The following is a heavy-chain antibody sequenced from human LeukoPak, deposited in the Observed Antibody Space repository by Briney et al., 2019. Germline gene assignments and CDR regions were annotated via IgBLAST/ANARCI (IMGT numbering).Heavy chain of an antibody. CDR1: GGSMTNSTYY. CDR3: ARVHDFWSGYPDGYYFDY. J-gene: IGHJ4*02. D-gene: IGHD3-3*01. CDR2: IYYSGST. Sequence: PSETLSLTCTVSGGSMTNSTYYWGWIRQPPGKGLERIGSIYYSGSTYYNPSFKSRITISVDTSKNQFSLKLSSVTAADTAVYYCARVHDFWSGYPDGYYFDYWGQGTLVTVSS. V-gene: IGHV4-39*07.